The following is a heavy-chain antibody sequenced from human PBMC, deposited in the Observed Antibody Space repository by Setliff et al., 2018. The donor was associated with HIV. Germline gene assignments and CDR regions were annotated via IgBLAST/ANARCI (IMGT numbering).Heavy chain of an antibody. J-gene: IGHJ4*02. D-gene: IGHD3-22*01. V-gene: IGHV3-21*01. CDR1: GFTFSTYE. CDR2: ISYDSRFI. CDR3: ARDRASSGYYARFDH. Sequence: GGSLRLSCAASGFTFSTYEMSWVRQAPGKGLEWVSSISYDSRFIYHADSMKGRFTISRDNAKKLVYLQMNSLRAEDTAIYYCARDRASSGYYARFDHWGQGTLVTVSS.